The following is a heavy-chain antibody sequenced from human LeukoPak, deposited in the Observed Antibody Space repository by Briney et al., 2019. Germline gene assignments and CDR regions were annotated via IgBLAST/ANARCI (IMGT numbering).Heavy chain of an antibody. V-gene: IGHV3-7*01. Sequence: PGGSLRLSCAASGFTFSSYWMSWVRQAPGKGLEWVANIKQGGSEKYYVDSVKGRFTISRDNAKNSLYLQMNSLRAEDTAVYYCARVLEIYDSSGYYYKVGFDYWGQGTLVTVSS. J-gene: IGHJ4*02. CDR3: ARVLEIYDSSGYYYKVGFDY. D-gene: IGHD3-22*01. CDR2: IKQGGSEK. CDR1: GFTFSSYW.